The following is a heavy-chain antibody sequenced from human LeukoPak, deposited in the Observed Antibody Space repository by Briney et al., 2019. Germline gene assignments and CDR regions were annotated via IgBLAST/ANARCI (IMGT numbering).Heavy chain of an antibody. V-gene: IGHV3-23*01. CDR2: ISGSGGST. J-gene: IGHJ6*02. D-gene: IGHD2-2*01. CDR1: GFTFSSYA. CDR3: AKGLIVVVPAANRYGMDV. Sequence: GGSLRLSRAASGFTFSSYAMSWVRQAPGKGLEWVSAISGSGGSTYYADSVKGRFTISRDNSKNTLYLQMNSLRAEDTAVYYCAKGLIVVVPAANRYGMDVWGQGTTVTVSS.